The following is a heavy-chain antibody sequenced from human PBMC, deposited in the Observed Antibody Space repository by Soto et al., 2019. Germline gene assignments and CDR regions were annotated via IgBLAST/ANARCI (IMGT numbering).Heavy chain of an antibody. J-gene: IGHJ6*02. Sequence: GGSLRLSCAASGFTFSSYGMHWVRQAPGKGLEWVAVIWYDGSNKYYADSVKGRFTISRDNSKNTLYLQMNSLRAEDTAVYYCARDLFPLGGTMVRGVESPYYYYYYGMDVWGQGTTVTVSS. CDR2: IWYDGSNK. D-gene: IGHD3-10*01. V-gene: IGHV3-33*01. CDR3: ARDLFPLGGTMVRGVESPYYYYYYGMDV. CDR1: GFTFSSYG.